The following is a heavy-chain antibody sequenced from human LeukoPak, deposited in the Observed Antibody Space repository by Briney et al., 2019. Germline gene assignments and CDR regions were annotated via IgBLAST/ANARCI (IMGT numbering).Heavy chain of an antibody. D-gene: IGHD3-10*01. CDR1: GYTFTGYY. CDR3: ARDFKYGSGSYNY. CDR2: MNPNSGNT. V-gene: IGHV1-8*02. J-gene: IGHJ4*02. Sequence: VASVKVSCKASGYTFTGYYMHWVRQAPGQGLEWMGWMNPNSGNTGYAQKFQGRVTMTRNTSISTAYMELSSLRSEDTAVYYCARDFKYGSGSYNYWGQGTLVTVSS.